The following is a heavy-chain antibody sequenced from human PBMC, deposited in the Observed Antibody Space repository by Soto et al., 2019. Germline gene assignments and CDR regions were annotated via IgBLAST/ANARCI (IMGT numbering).Heavy chain of an antibody. CDR2: VYNSGST. CDR3: ARQVPAAIRLGWFDP. V-gene: IGHV4-59*08. J-gene: IGHJ5*02. CDR1: GGSISSNY. Sequence: SETLSLTCTVSGGSISSNYWTWIRQPPGKGLEWIGYVYNSGSTNYNPSLKSRVTISEDTSKNQFSLKLSSVTAADTAVYYCARQVPAAIRLGWFDPWGQGTLVTVSS. D-gene: IGHD2-2*02.